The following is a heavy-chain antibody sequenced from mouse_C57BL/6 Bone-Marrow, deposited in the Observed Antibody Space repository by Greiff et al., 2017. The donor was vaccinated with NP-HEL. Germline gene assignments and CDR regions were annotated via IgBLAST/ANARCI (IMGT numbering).Heavy chain of an antibody. CDR3: ARLFTTAVAPYWYFDV. CDR1: GYTFTSYW. J-gene: IGHJ1*03. Sequence: QVQLQQPGAELVMPGASVKLSCKASGYTFTSYWMHRVKQRPGQGLEWIGEIDPSDSYTNYNQNFKGKSTLTVDKSSSTAYMQLSSLTSEDSAVYYCARLFTTAVAPYWYFDVWGTGTTVTVSS. CDR2: IDPSDSYT. V-gene: IGHV1-69*01. D-gene: IGHD1-1*01.